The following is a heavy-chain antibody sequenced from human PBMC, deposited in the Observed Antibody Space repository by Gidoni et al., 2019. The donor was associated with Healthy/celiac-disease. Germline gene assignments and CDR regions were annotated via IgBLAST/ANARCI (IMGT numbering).Heavy chain of an antibody. J-gene: IGHJ4*02. CDR3: ARTPNLGDSSSWYVYDPDFDY. CDR2: IIPIFGTA. Sequence: QVQLVQSGAEVKKPGSSVKVSCKASGGTFSSYAISWVRQAPGQGLEWMGGIIPIFGTANYAQKFQGRVTITADKSTSTVYMELSSLRSEDTAVYYCARTPNLGDSSSWYVYDPDFDYWGQGTLVTVSS. D-gene: IGHD6-13*01. V-gene: IGHV1-69*06. CDR1: GGTFSSYA.